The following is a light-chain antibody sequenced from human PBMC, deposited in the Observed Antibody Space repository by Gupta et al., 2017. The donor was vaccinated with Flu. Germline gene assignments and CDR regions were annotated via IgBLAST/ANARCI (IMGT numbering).Light chain of an antibody. CDR3: AEWDDSLRGVV. CDR1: SSNIGSNY. CDR2: RNN. V-gene: IGLV1-47*01. Sequence: QSVLTQPPSASGTPGQRVTISCSGSSSNIGSNYVYWYQQLPGTDPKLLIDRNNQRPSGVNDRVLCYKACNYASRVIRGLRSEEEADDYCAEWDDSLRGVVFGGGTKLTVL. J-gene: IGLJ3*02.